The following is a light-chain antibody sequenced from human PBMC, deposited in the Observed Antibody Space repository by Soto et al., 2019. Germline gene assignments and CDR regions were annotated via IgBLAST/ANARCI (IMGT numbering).Light chain of an antibody. CDR1: QSVGSA. CDR3: QQYNNWPPLT. Sequence: EIVMTQSPATLSVSPGETATLSCRASQSVGSAVAWYQHKPGQAPRLLIVGASIRATGVPGRFSGGGSGTEFTLTISSLQSEDFAVYYCQQYNNWPPLTCGGGTTVEIK. CDR2: GAS. V-gene: IGKV3-15*01. J-gene: IGKJ4*01.